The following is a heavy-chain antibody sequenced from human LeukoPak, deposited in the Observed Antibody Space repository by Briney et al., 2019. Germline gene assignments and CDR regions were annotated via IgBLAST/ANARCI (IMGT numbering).Heavy chain of an antibody. CDR2: IYYSGST. CDR1: GGSISSSSYY. Sequence: PSETLSLTCTVSGGSISSSSYYWGWIRQPPGKGLEWIGRIYYSGSTYYNPSLKSRVTISVDTSKHQFSLKLSAVTAADTAVYYCARCPFVRLGATTYGCDPWGQGTLVTVSS. CDR3: ARCPFVRLGATTYGCDP. J-gene: IGHJ5*02. V-gene: IGHV4-39*07. D-gene: IGHD1-26*01.